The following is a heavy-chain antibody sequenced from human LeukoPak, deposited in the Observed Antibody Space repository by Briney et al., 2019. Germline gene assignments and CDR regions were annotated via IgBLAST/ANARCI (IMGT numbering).Heavy chain of an antibody. CDR2: IYYSGST. J-gene: IGHJ5*02. D-gene: IGHD3-10*01. CDR1: GGSFSGYY. Sequence: SETLSLTCAVYGGSFSGYYWSWIRQPPGKGLEWIGYIYYSGSTNYNPSLKSRVTISVDTSKNQFSLKLSSVTAADTAVYYCARHARDWFDPWGQGTLVTVSS. V-gene: IGHV4-59*08. CDR3: ARHARDWFDP.